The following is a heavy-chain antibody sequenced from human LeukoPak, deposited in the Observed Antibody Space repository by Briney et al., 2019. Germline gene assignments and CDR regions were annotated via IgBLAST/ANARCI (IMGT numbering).Heavy chain of an antibody. CDR2: INAGNGNT. CDR3: ARDPNIGPGAFDI. J-gene: IGHJ3*02. D-gene: IGHD2/OR15-2a*01. Sequence: ASVKVSCKASGYTFTSYAMHWVRQAPGQRLEWMGWINAGNGNTKYSQKFQGRVTITRDTSASTAYMELSSLRSEDTAVHYCARDPNIGPGAFDIWGQGTMVTVSS. CDR1: GYTFTSYA. V-gene: IGHV1-3*01.